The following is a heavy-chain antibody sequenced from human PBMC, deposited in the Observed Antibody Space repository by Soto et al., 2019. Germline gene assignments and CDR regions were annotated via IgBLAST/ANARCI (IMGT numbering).Heavy chain of an antibody. Sequence: QVQLVQSGAEVKKPGASVRVSCKGLGYTFTGYYIHWIRQAPGQGLEWLAWINANSGGASHAQKFQGRVTMTRDTSISTVYMELSRLTSDDTAVYYCAREKIVAGFYYGLDVWGQGTTVTVSS. CDR1: GYTFTGYY. CDR3: AREKIVAGFYYGLDV. J-gene: IGHJ6*02. V-gene: IGHV1-2*02. D-gene: IGHD5-12*01. CDR2: INANSGGA.